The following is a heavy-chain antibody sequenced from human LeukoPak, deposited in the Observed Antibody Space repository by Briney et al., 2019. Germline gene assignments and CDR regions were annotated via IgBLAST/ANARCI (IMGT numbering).Heavy chain of an antibody. V-gene: IGHV1-69*06. D-gene: IGHD5-24*01. CDR1: GGTFSSYA. CDR2: IIPIFGTA. CDR3: ARDRGDGYNLYWFDP. J-gene: IGHJ5*02. Sequence: SVKVSCKASGGTFSSYAIGWVRQAPGQGLEWMGGIIPIFGTANYAQKFQGRVTITADKSTSTAYMELSSLRSEDTAVYYCARDRGDGYNLYWFDPWGQGTLVTVSS.